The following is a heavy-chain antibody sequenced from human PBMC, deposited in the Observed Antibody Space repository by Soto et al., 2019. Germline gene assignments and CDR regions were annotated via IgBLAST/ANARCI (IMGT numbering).Heavy chain of an antibody. D-gene: IGHD3-9*01. V-gene: IGHV3-23*01. J-gene: IGHJ5*02. Sequence: GGSLRLSCTALTGYAVSWVRRGPGKGLEWISTISPTGNTHYADSVEGRFTISRDDSKNTFYLQMNNLRADDTGVYYCAKDPSTGHADLWGQGTLVTSPQ. CDR3: AKDPSTGHADL. CDR2: ISPTGNT. CDR1: TGYA.